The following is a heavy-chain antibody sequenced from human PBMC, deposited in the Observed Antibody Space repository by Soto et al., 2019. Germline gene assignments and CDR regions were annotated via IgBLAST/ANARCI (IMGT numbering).Heavy chain of an antibody. J-gene: IGHJ4*02. Sequence: QVQMVQSGAEVKKPGSSVKVSCKTSGGTCGRFSISWVRQAPGQGLEWMGGTLPILCVTNYAQKFQDRVTIIVDETTRTAYMQLSSLRSDATAIYYCASNSQYCSGGSCYAYWGQGTLVTVSS. CDR1: GGTCGRFS. CDR3: ASNSQYCSGGSCYAY. CDR2: TLPILCVT. D-gene: IGHD2-15*01. V-gene: IGHV1-69*01.